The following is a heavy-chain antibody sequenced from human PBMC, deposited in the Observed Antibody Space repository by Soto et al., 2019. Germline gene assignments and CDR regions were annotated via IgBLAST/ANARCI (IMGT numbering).Heavy chain of an antibody. CDR3: AHATRAAPLQYYIDI. V-gene: IGHV2-5*05. CDR1: GFSLSISGVG. D-gene: IGHD3-10*01. J-gene: IGHJ6*03. Sequence: SGPTLVNPTQTLTLTCTFSGFSLSISGVGVGWIRQPPEKALEWLALVHWDDDKRYGPSLRGRLTITKDTSKNQVVLTITNVGPVDTATYYCAHATRAAPLQYYIDIWGEGTTVTVSS. CDR2: VHWDDDK.